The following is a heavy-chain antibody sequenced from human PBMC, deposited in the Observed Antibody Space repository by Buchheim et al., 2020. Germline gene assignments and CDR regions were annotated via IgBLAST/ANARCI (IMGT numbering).Heavy chain of an antibody. V-gene: IGHV5-51*01. CDR3: ATRNLRYSNFDY. CDR1: GYSFSNHW. D-gene: IGHD3-10*01. Sequence: EVQLVQSGAEVKKTGESLKISCKGSGYSFSNHWIGWVRQMPGKGLEWMGIIYPGDSDTKYSPSFQGQVTFSSDQSISTAYLQWSSLKASDTAMYYCATRNLRYSNFDYWGQGTL. CDR2: IYPGDSDT. J-gene: IGHJ4*02.